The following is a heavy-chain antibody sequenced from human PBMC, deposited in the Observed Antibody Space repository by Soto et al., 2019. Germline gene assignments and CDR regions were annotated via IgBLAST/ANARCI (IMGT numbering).Heavy chain of an antibody. CDR3: AKARWEVRGSPPYAFDI. V-gene: IGHV1-69*02. CDR1: GGTFSSYT. Sequence: SVKVSCKASGGTFSSYTISWVRQAPGQGLEWMGRIIPILGIANYAQKFQGRVTITADKSTSTAYMELSSLRSEDTAVYYCAKARWEVRGSPPYAFDIWGQGTMVTVSS. J-gene: IGHJ3*02. CDR2: IIPILGIA. D-gene: IGHD3-10*01.